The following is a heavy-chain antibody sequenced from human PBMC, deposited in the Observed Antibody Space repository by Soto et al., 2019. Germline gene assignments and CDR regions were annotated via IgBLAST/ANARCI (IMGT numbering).Heavy chain of an antibody. CDR3: ARRARSPDYYYYYGMDV. V-gene: IGHV4-39*01. CDR1: GGSISSSSYY. CDR2: IYYSGST. J-gene: IGHJ6*02. Sequence: PSETLSLTCTVSGGSISSSSYYWGWIRQPPGKGLEWIGSIYYSGSTYYNPSLKSRVTISVDTSKNQFSLKLSSVTAADTAVYYCARRARSPDYYYYYGMDVWGQGTTVTVSS.